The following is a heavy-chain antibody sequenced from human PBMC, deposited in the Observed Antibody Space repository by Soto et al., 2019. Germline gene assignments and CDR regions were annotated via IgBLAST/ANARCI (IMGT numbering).Heavy chain of an antibody. V-gene: IGHV3-7*04. CDR2: IKKDASEK. J-gene: IGHJ4*02. D-gene: IGHD2-15*01. CDR3: ARVADGDGDNSRYRHLDY. Sequence: EVQLVESGGGLVQPGGSLGLSCAAPGFPFGGNWLGWVRQVPGKGLEGVADIKKDASEKNNVDSGKGRFTISRDNAKNSLFLQVNSLTAVDTAVYYCARVADGDGDNSRYRHLDYWGQGTLVTVSS. CDR1: GFPFGGNW.